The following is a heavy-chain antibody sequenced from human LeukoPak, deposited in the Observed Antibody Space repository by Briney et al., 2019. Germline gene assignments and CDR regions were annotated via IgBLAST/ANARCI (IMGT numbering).Heavy chain of an antibody. V-gene: IGHV4-59*01. Sequence: SETLSLTCTVSGGSISSYYWSWIRQPPGKGLEWIGYIYYSGSTNYNPSLKSRVTISVDTSKNQFSLKLSSVTAADTAVYYCARDPGYCSSTSCCFDYWGQGTLVTVSS. J-gene: IGHJ4*02. CDR1: GGSISSYY. CDR3: ARDPGYCSSTSCCFDY. CDR2: IYYSGST. D-gene: IGHD2-2*01.